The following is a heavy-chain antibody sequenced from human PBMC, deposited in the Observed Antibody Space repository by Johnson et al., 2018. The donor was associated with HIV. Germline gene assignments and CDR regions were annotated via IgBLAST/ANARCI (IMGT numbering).Heavy chain of an antibody. J-gene: IGHJ3*02. D-gene: IGHD6-13*01. V-gene: IGHV3-66*02. CDR1: GFTFSSYA. CDR2: IYSGGST. CDR3: ARGAAAGSGAFDI. Sequence: VQLVESGGGLVQPGGSLRLSCAASGFTFSSYAMSWVRQAPGKGLEWVSVIYSGGSTYYADSVKGRFTISRDNSKNTLYLQMNSLRAEDTAVYYCARGAAAGSGAFDIWGQGTMVTVSS.